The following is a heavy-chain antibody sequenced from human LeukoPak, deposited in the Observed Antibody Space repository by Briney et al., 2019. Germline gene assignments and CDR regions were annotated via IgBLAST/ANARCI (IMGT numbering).Heavy chain of an antibody. J-gene: IGHJ4*02. CDR3: ARGITIFGVAALDY. CDR1: GFTFSDYY. V-gene: IGHV3-11*04. D-gene: IGHD3-3*01. Sequence: KPGGSLRLSCAASGFTFSDYYMSWIRQAPGKGLECVSYISSSGSTIYYADSGKGRFTISRDNAKNSLYLQMNSLRAEDTAVYYCARGITIFGVAALDYWGQGTLVTVSS. CDR2: ISSSGSTI.